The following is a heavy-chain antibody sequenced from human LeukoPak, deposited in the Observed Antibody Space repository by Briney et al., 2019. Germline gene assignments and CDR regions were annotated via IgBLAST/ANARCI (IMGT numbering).Heavy chain of an antibody. V-gene: IGHV3-21*01. CDR3: AREYKEGFDS. J-gene: IGHJ4*02. Sequence: GGSLRLSCAASGFSFSSYSMNWVRQAPGKGLEWVSSIGSSSTSIYYADSVKGRFTISRDNAKNSLYLQMNSLRVEDTAVYYCAREYKEGFDSWSQGTPVTVSS. CDR1: GFSFSSYS. CDR2: IGSSSTSI. D-gene: IGHD1-14*01.